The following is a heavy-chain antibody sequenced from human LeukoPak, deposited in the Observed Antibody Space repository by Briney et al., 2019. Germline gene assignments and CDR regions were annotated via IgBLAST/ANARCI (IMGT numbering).Heavy chain of an antibody. J-gene: IGHJ6*02. D-gene: IGHD1-26*01. V-gene: IGHV1-8*01. Sequence: ASVKVSCKASGYTLTSYDINWVRQATGQGLEWKGSMNPNSGNTGYAQKFQGRVTMTRNTSISTAYMELSSLRSEDTAVYYCAREGGSYYYYYGMDVWGQGTTVTVSS. CDR1: GYTLTSYD. CDR3: AREGGSYYYYYGMDV. CDR2: MNPNSGNT.